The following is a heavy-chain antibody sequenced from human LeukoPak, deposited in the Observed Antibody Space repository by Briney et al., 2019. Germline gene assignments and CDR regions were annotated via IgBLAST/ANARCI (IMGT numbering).Heavy chain of an antibody. J-gene: IGHJ4*02. Sequence: TGGSLRLSCAASGFTLSSYAMSWVRQAPGKGLEWVSAISGSGGSTYYADSVKGRFTISRDNSKNTLYLQMNSLRAEDTAVYYCATDHFYDSSGYDYWGQGTLVTVSS. CDR2: ISGSGGST. CDR3: ATDHFYDSSGYDY. V-gene: IGHV3-23*01. D-gene: IGHD3-22*01. CDR1: GFTLSSYA.